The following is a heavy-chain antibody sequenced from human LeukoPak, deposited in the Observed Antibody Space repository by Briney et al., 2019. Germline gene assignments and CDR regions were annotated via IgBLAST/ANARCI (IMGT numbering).Heavy chain of an antibody. D-gene: IGHD2/OR15-2a*01. CDR3: ARGVGNFRYYFDY. CDR1: GFTFSNYA. J-gene: IGHJ4*02. Sequence: GGSLRLSCTASGFTFSNYAMSWVRQAPGKGLEWVSGISGSGGSTYYADSVKGRLTISRDNSKNTLYLQMNSLRAEDTAVYYCARGVGNFRYYFDYWGQGTLVTVSS. V-gene: IGHV3-23*01. CDR2: ISGSGGST.